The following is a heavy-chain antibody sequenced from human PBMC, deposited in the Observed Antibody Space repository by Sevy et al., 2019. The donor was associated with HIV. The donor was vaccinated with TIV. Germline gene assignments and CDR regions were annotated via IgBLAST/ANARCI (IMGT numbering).Heavy chain of an antibody. Sequence: GGSLRLSCAASGFTFSSYAMSWVRQAPGKGLEWVSAISGSGGSTYYADSVKGRFIISRDNSKNTLYLQMNSLRAEDTAVYYCAKDIAAAGRAEYFQHWGQGTLVTVSS. CDR3: AKDIAAAGRAEYFQH. J-gene: IGHJ1*01. V-gene: IGHV3-23*01. D-gene: IGHD6-13*01. CDR1: GFTFSSYA. CDR2: ISGSGGST.